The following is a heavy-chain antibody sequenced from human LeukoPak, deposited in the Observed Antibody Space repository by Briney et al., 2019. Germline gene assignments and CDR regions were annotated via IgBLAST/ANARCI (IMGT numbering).Heavy chain of an antibody. V-gene: IGHV1-18*01. D-gene: IGHD2-15*01. CDR3: ARASGYCSGGSCYLDAFDI. Sequence: ASVKVSCKASGYTFTSYGISWVRQAPGQGLEWMGWISAYNGNTNYAQKLQGRVTMTTDTSTSTAYMELRSLRSDDTAVYYCARASGYCSGGSCYLDAFDIWGQGTMVTVSS. CDR1: GYTFTSYG. J-gene: IGHJ3*02. CDR2: ISAYNGNT.